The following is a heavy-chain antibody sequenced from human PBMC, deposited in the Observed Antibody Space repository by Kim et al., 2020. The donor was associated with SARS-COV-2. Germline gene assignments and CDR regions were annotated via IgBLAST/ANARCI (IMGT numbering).Heavy chain of an antibody. V-gene: IGHV5-51*01. CDR3: ARDWGFDY. CDR2: SDT. Sequence: SDTRYNRSFQGQFTIAADKSISTAYLHWSSLKASDTAMYYCARDWGFDYWGQGTLVTVSS. D-gene: IGHD3-16*01. J-gene: IGHJ4*02.